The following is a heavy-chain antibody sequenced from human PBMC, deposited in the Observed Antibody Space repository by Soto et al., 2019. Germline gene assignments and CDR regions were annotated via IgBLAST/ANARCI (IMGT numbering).Heavy chain of an antibody. CDR2: IYYRGSS. V-gene: IGHV4-30-4*01. CDR3: ARDGRGGYYPRGAVDI. D-gene: IGHD3-22*01. J-gene: IGHJ3*02. Sequence: SETLSLTCTVSGGYISSGDYYWSWIRQPPGKGLEWIGYIYYRGSSWYNPSLKSLVTISVDTSKNQFSLKLSSVTAAGTAVYYCARDGRGGYYPRGAVDIWGQGTMDTVSS. CDR1: GGYISSGDYY.